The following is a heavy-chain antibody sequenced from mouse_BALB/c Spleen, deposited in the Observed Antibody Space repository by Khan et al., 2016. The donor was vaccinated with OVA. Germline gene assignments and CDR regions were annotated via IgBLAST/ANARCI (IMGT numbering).Heavy chain of an antibody. CDR3: ARQPYYHYNIMDY. CDR2: IWSDGTT. D-gene: IGHD2-10*01. J-gene: IGHJ4*01. Sequence: VQLVESGPGLAAPSQGLSITCTISGFSLTNYGVHWVHQPPGRGLEWLVVIWSDGTTTYNSALKSRLTITKDNSQSQVFLKMNSLQTDDTAIYFCARQPYYHYNIMDYWGQGTSVTVSS. V-gene: IGHV2-6-1*01. CDR1: GFSLTNYG.